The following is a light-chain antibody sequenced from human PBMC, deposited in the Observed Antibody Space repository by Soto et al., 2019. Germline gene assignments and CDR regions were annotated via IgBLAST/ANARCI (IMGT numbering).Light chain of an antibody. CDR3: QQYNNWPPQLT. CDR2: GAS. V-gene: IGKV3-15*01. Sequence: EIVLTQSPGTLSLSPGERATLSCRASQSVSSNLAWYQQKPGQAPRLLIYGASTRATGIPARFSGSGSGTEFTLTISSLQSEDFAVYYCQQYNNWPPQLTFGGGTKVEIK. J-gene: IGKJ4*01. CDR1: QSVSSN.